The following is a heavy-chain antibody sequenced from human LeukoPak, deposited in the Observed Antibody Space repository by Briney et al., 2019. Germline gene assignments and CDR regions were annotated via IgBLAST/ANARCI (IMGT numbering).Heavy chain of an antibody. Sequence: PGGSLRLYCAASGFTFSSYEMNWVRQAPGKGLEWVSYISSSGSTIYYADSVKGRFTISRDNAKNSLYLQMNSLRAEDTAVYYCAKSFYGGGTYGMDVWGQGTTVTVSS. CDR1: GFTFSSYE. V-gene: IGHV3-48*03. CDR2: ISSSGSTI. J-gene: IGHJ6*02. D-gene: IGHD4-23*01. CDR3: AKSFYGGGTYGMDV.